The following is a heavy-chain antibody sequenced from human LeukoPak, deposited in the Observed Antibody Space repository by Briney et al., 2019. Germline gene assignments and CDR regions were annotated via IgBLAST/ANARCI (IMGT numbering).Heavy chain of an antibody. CDR1: GGSISSSSYY. Sequence: PSETLSLTCTVSGGSISSSSYYWGWIRQPPGKGLEWIGSIYYSGSTYYNPSLKSRVTISVDTSKNQFSLKLSSVTAADTAVYYCARGKSKQQLVILGYWGQGTLVTVSS. CDR3: ARGKSKQQLVILGY. CDR2: IYYSGST. D-gene: IGHD6-13*01. V-gene: IGHV4-39*07. J-gene: IGHJ4*02.